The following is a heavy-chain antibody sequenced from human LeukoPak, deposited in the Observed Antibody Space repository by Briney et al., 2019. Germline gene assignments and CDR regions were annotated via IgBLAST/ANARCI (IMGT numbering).Heavy chain of an antibody. CDR1: GYTFTSYG. Sequence: GASVKVSCKASGYTFTSYGISWVRQAPGQGLEWMGWISAYNGNTNYAQKLQGRVTMTTDTSTSTAYMELSSLRSEDTAVYYCARMYYYDSSGYYNDYWGQGTLVTVSS. V-gene: IGHV1-18*01. J-gene: IGHJ4*02. CDR2: ISAYNGNT. CDR3: ARMYYYDSSGYYNDY. D-gene: IGHD3-22*01.